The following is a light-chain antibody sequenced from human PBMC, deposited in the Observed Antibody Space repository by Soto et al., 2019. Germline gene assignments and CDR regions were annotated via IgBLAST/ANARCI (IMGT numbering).Light chain of an antibody. J-gene: IGLJ2*01. CDR3: SSYAFGSTPVL. Sequence: QSALTQPASVSGSPGQSITISCTGTSGDVGGSKFVSWYQQHLGKAPKLMIYDVSDRPSGVSNRFSGSKSGNTASLTISGLQAEDEADYYCSSYAFGSTPVLFGGGTKVTVL. CDR1: SGDVGGSKF. CDR2: DVS. V-gene: IGLV2-14*03.